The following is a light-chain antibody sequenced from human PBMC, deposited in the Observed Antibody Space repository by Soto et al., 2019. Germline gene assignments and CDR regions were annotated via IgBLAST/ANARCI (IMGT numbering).Light chain of an antibody. J-gene: IGKJ1*01. CDR2: GAS. Sequence: EIVLTQSPGTLSLSPGERATLSCRASQSVSNNYLAWYQQKPGQAPRLLIYGASNRATGIPDRFSGSGSGTEFTLTISSLQSEDFAVYYCQQYNNWPPRGTFGQGTKVDIK. V-gene: IGKV3D-15*01. CDR3: QQYNNWPPRGT. CDR1: QSVSNN.